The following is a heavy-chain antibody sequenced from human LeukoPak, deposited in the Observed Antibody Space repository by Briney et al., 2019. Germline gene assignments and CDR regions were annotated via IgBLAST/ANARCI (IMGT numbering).Heavy chain of an antibody. CDR1: GFTFSSYS. V-gene: IGHV3-7*01. D-gene: IGHD3-22*01. CDR2: IKQDGSEK. CDR3: ARGQYYYDSSGYQIDY. J-gene: IGHJ4*02. Sequence: GGSLRPSCAASGFTFSSYSMNWVRQAPGKGLEWVANIKQDGSEKYYVDSVKGRFTISRDNAKNSLYLQMNSLRTEDTAVYYCARGQYYYDSSGYQIDYWGQGTLVTVSS.